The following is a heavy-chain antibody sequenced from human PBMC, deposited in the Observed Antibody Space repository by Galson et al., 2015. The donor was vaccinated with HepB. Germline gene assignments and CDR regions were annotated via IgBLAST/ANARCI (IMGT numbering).Heavy chain of an antibody. J-gene: IGHJ5*02. V-gene: IGHV1-18*01. CDR3: ARGGYVVMVGATQNNWFDP. Sequence: SVKVSCKASGYTFSTYSITWVRQAPGQGLEWMGGISPYNSSTNYAQKFQGRITMTTDTSTSTAYMEVRSLRSDDTALYYCARGGYVVMVGATQNNWFDPWGQGTLVTVSS. D-gene: IGHD2-15*01. CDR1: GYTFSTYS. CDR2: ISPYNSST.